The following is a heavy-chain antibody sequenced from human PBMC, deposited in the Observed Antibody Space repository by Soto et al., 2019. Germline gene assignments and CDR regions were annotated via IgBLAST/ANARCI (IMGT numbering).Heavy chain of an antibody. CDR3: ARGLGTNGLDV. V-gene: IGHV1-18*04. D-gene: IGHD7-27*01. J-gene: IGHJ6*02. Sequence: QVQLLQSGAEVKKPGASVKVSCKASGYKFTTYGITWVRQAPGQGLEWLGGISTYNGNTDYAQNLQDRVTMTTETSTSTAYLEVMSLTSDDTAVYFCARGLGTNGLDVWGQGTTVTVSS. CDR2: ISTYNGNT. CDR1: GYKFTTYG.